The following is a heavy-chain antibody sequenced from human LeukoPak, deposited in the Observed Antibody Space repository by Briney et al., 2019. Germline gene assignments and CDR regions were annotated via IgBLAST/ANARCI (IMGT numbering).Heavy chain of an antibody. D-gene: IGHD6-13*01. CDR2: IKQDGSEK. J-gene: IGHJ6*03. V-gene: IGHV3-7*01. CDR1: GFTFSSYW. Sequence: PGGSLRLSCAASGFTFSSYWMSWVRQAPGKGLEWVANIKQDGSEKYYVDSVKGRFTISRDNAKNSLYLQMNSLRAEDTAVYYCAREANSSSWMGYYYYYYMDVWGKGTTVTVSS. CDR3: AREANSSSWMGYYYYYYMDV.